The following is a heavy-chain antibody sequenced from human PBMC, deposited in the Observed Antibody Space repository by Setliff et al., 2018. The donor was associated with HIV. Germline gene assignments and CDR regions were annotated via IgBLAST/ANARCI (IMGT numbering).Heavy chain of an antibody. J-gene: IGHJ5*02. D-gene: IGHD3-10*01. CDR3: AREGARHYGSGRYHSWFDP. V-gene: IGHV4-31*03. CDR2: IYYSGNT. CDR1: GGSISSGNYY. Sequence: SETLSLTCTVSGGSISSGNYYWSWIRQHPGKGLEWIGYIYYSGNTYYNPSLKSRVTMSVDTSKNQFSLKLSSVTAADTAVYYCAREGARHYGSGRYHSWFDPWGQGTQVTAPQ.